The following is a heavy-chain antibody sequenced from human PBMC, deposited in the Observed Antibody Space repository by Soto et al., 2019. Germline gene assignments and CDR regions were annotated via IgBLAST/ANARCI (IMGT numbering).Heavy chain of an antibody. CDR3: ARDHITMVRGVIITSAGLSY. CDR1: GYTFTSYG. D-gene: IGHD3-10*01. Sequence: ASVKVSCKASGYTFTSYGISWVRQAPGQGLEWMGWISAYNGNTNYAQKLQGRVTITRDTSTSTAYMELRSLRSEDTAVYYCARDHITMVRGVIITSAGLSYSGQGTLVTVSS. CDR2: ISAYNGNT. J-gene: IGHJ4*02. V-gene: IGHV1-18*01.